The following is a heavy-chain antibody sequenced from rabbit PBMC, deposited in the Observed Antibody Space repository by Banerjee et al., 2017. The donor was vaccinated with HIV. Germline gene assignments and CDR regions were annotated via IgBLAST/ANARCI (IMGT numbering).Heavy chain of an antibody. J-gene: IGHJ4*01. CDR1: GFSLDNNYV. D-gene: IGHD1-1*01. CDR3: ASDIRGYGGFNL. V-gene: IGHV1S45*01. Sequence: QEQLEESGGGLVRPEGSLTLTCKASGFSLDNNYVMRWVRQAPGKGLEWIGTIHPNSGVTYYVNWAKGRFTISKDSSTTVTLQMTSLTLADATTYFCASDIRGYGGFNLWGQGTLVTVS. CDR2: IHPNSGVT.